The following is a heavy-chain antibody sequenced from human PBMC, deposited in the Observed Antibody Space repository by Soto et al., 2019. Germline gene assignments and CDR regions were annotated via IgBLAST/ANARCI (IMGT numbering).Heavy chain of an antibody. CDR1: GGTFSSYA. J-gene: IGHJ3*02. CDR2: ITPIFGTA. CDR3: ARGRGAHDAFDI. V-gene: IGHV1-69*13. Sequence: GASVKVSCKASGGTFSSYAISWVRQAPGQGLEWMGGITPIFGTANYAQKFQGRVTITADESTSTAYMELSSLRSEDTAVYYCARGRGAHDAFDIWGQGTMVTVSS.